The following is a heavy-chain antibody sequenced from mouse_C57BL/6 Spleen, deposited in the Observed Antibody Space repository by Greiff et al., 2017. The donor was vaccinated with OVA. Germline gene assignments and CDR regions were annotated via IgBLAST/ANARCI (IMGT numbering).Heavy chain of an antibody. J-gene: IGHJ2*01. Sequence: VQLQQPGAELVKPGASVKLSCKASGYTFTSYWMQWVKQRPGQGLEWIGEIDPSDSYTNYNQKFKGKATLTLDTSSSTAYMQLSSLTSEDSAVYYCARRGYYFDYWGQGTTLTVSS. V-gene: IGHV1-50*01. CDR2: IDPSDSYT. CDR3: ARRGYYFDY. CDR1: GYTFTSYW.